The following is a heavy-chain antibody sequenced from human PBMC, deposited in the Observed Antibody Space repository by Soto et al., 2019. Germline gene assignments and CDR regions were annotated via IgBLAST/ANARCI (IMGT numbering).Heavy chain of an antibody. CDR1: GGSFSGYY. V-gene: IGHV4-34*01. Sequence: SETLSLTCAVYGGSFSGYYWSWIRQPPGKGLEWIGEINHSGSTNYNPSLKSRVTISVDTSKNQFSLKLSSVTAADTAVYYCARGRITDGDFWSGYYTYFDYWGQGTLVTVSS. J-gene: IGHJ4*02. D-gene: IGHD3-3*01. CDR2: INHSGST. CDR3: ARGRITDGDFWSGYYTYFDY.